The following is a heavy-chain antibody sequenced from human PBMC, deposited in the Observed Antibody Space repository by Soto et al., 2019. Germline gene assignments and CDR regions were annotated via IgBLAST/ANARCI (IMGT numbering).Heavy chain of an antibody. J-gene: IGHJ4*02. CDR3: ARSAGRAGTAY. V-gene: IGHV3-7*01. Sequence: EVQLVESGGGLVQPGGSLRLSCVASGFTFSTYWMSWVRQAPGKGLEWVAYINVDGSERNYVDSVKGRFTISRDNAKNSLFLQMNSMRVDDTAVYYCARSAGRAGTAYWGQGNLVTVSS. D-gene: IGHD2-21*02. CDR2: INVDGSER. CDR1: GFTFSTYW.